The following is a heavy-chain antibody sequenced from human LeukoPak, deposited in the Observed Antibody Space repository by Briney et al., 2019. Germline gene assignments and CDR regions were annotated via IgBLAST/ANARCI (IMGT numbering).Heavy chain of an antibody. J-gene: IGHJ4*02. D-gene: IGHD2-15*01. CDR3: ARALCGGSCYDSSN. CDR1: GYTFTGYY. Sequence: GASVKVSCKASGYTFTGYYMHWVRQAPGQGLEWMGRINPNSGGTNYAQKFQGRVTMTRDTSISTAYMELSRLRSDDTAVYYCARALCGGSCYDSSNWGQGTLVTVSS. CDR2: INPNSGGT. V-gene: IGHV1-2*06.